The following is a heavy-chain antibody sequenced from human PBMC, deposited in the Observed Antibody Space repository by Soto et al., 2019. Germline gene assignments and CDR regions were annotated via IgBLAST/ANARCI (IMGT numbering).Heavy chain of an antibody. J-gene: IGHJ4*02. CDR2: ITQDGSAE. CDR1: GFSFSSYW. D-gene: IGHD6-13*01. Sequence: GXSLRLSCAASGFSFSSYWLTWVRQAPVKGLEWVATITQDGSAEYYVDSVKGRFTISRDNSKNSLYLQMNTLRAEDRAVYYCARVAAAGRGTDYWGQGTPVTVSS. V-gene: IGHV3-7*04. CDR3: ARVAAAGRGTDY.